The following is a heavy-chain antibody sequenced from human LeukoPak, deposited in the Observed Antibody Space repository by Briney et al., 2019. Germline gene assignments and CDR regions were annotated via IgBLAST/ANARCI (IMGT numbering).Heavy chain of an antibody. J-gene: IGHJ5*02. D-gene: IGHD3-10*01. CDR2: IYTSVST. CDR1: GGSINSYY. Sequence: SETLSLTCTVSGGSINSYYWSWIRQPAAKGLEWIGRIYTSVSTNYNPSLKSRVTMSVDTSKSQFSLKLTSVTAADTAVYYCAGGLFANWFDPWGQGTLVTVSS. CDR3: AGGLFANWFDP. V-gene: IGHV4-4*07.